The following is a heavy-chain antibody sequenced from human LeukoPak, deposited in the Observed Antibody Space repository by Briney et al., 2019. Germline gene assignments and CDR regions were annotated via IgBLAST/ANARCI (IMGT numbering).Heavy chain of an antibody. V-gene: IGHV4-59*11. CDR2: ISNSGST. CDR1: GGSISSHY. CDR3: GRDALVGYFSYYYMDV. Sequence: SETLSLTCAVSGGSISSHYWTWIRQSPVKRLEWIGDISNSGSTSYNPSLKSRVTISTDTSKNQFSLKLSSVTAADTAVYYCGRDALVGYFSYYYMDVWGKGTTVTVSS. D-gene: IGHD2-15*01. J-gene: IGHJ6*03.